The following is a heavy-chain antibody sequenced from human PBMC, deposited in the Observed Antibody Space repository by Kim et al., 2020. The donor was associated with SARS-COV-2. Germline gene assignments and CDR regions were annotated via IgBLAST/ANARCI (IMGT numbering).Heavy chain of an antibody. J-gene: IGHJ5*02. Sequence: SETLSLTCTVSGDSISSSSYYWDWIRQPPGKGLEWIGSLYYSGSTHYNPSLKSRVTISVDTSKNQFSLKLSSVTAADSAVYDCARRGFKEVTTFGVLEANWFDPWGQGTLVTVSS. CDR2: LYYSGST. CDR1: GDSISSSSYY. CDR3: ARRGFKEVTTFGVLEANWFDP. D-gene: IGHD3-3*01. V-gene: IGHV4-39*01.